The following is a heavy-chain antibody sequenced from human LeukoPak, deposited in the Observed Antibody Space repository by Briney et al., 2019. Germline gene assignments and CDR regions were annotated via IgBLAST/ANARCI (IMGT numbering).Heavy chain of an antibody. CDR2: IIPIFGTT. J-gene: IGHJ4*02. Sequence: ASVKVSCKASGGTFSSYAISWVRQAPGQELDWMGGIIPIFGTTNYAQKFQGRVTITTDESTSTAYMEPSSLRSEDTAVYYCARGGSGSYYFDYWGQGTLVTVSS. CDR3: ARGGSGSYYFDY. V-gene: IGHV1-69*05. CDR1: GGTFSSYA. D-gene: IGHD1-26*01.